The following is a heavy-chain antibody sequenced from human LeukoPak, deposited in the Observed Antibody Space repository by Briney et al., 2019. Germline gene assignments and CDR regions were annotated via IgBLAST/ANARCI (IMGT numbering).Heavy chain of an antibody. J-gene: IGHJ6*03. CDR1: GFTFSSYW. D-gene: IGHD4-17*01. Sequence: PGGTLRLSCAASGFTFSSYWMSWVRQAPGKGLEWVANINQDGSESYYVDSVKGRFIISRDNAKNSLYLQMNSLRAEDTAVYYCAIYGHHIRGYYMDVWGKGTTVTVSS. CDR3: AIYGHHIRGYYMDV. CDR2: INQDGSES. V-gene: IGHV3-7*01.